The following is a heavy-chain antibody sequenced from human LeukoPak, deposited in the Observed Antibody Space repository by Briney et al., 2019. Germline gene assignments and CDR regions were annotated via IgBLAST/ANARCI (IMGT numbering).Heavy chain of an antibody. V-gene: IGHV3-30*04. D-gene: IGHD6-19*01. CDR2: ISYDGSNK. J-gene: IGHJ4*02. Sequence: GGSLRLSCTASGFTFSSYTMHWVRQAPGKGLEWVTVISYDGSNKYYADSVKGRFTISRDNSKNTLYLQMNSLRAEDTAVYYCARRGDIGGWDFDYWGQGTLVTVSS. CDR1: GFTFSSYT. CDR3: ARRGDIGGWDFDY.